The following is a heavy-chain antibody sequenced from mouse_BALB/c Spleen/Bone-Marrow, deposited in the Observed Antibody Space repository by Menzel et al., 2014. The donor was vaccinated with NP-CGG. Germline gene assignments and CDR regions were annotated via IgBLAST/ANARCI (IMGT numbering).Heavy chain of an antibody. J-gene: IGHJ4*01. CDR2: ISPGTGTT. CDR3: ARHYYGSSDAMDY. V-gene: IGHV1S132*01. D-gene: IGHD1-1*01. CDR1: GYSFXNYW. Sequence: QVHVKQSGAELVKPGASVKLSCKTSGYSFXNYWIQWVKQRPGQGLGWIGEISPGTGTTYYNEKFKGKATLTIDTSSSTAYMQLSSLTSEDSAVYFCARHYYGSSDAMDYWGQGTSVTVSS.